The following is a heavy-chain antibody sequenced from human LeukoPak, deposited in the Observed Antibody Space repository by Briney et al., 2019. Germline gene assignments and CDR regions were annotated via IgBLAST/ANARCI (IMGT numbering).Heavy chain of an antibody. V-gene: IGHV4-34*01. CDR1: GGSFSGYY. CDR3: ARDYADYYGSGSYFDY. Sequence: SETLSLTCAVYGGSFSGYYWSWIRQPPGKGLEWIGEINHSGSTNYNPSLKSRVTISVDTSKNQFSLKLNSVTAADTAVYYCARDYADYYGSGSYFDYWGQGTLVTVSS. J-gene: IGHJ4*02. CDR2: INHSGST. D-gene: IGHD3-10*01.